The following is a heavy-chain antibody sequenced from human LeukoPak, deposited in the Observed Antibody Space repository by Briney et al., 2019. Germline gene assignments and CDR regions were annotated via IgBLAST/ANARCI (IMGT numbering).Heavy chain of an antibody. CDR1: GFTFSSYS. J-gene: IGHJ4*02. Sequence: PGGSLRLSCAASGFTFSSYSMNWVRQAPGKGLEWVSSISSSSSYIYYADSVEGRFTISRDNAKNSLYLQMNSLRAEDTAVYYCAREAYTYGSGSYDYWGQGTLVTVSS. V-gene: IGHV3-21*01. CDR3: AREAYTYGSGSYDY. D-gene: IGHD3-10*01. CDR2: ISSSSSYI.